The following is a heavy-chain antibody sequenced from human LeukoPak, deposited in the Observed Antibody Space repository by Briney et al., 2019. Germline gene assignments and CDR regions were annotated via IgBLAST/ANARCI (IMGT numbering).Heavy chain of an antibody. D-gene: IGHD1-26*01. CDR2: IYTSGST. CDR3: ARYIVGATWVFDY. CDR1: SYSIPVGYY. V-gene: IGHV4-61*02. Sequence: SETLSLTCTVSSYSIPVGYYWGWIRQPAGKGLEWIGRIYTSGSTNYNPSLKSRVTISVDTSKNQFSLKLSSVTAADTAVYYCARYIVGATWVFDYWGQGTLVTVSS. J-gene: IGHJ4*02.